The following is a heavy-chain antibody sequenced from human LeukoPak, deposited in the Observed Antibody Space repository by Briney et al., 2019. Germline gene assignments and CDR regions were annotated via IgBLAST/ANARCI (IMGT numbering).Heavy chain of an antibody. J-gene: IGHJ4*02. CDR2: IYHSGST. D-gene: IGHD6-19*01. CDR1: GGSISRSNW. V-gene: IGHV4-4*02. CDR3: AREGSSGWSLGY. Sequence: KPSETLSLTCAVSGGSISRSNWWSWVRQPPGKGLVWIGEIYHSGSTNYNPSLKSRVTISVDKSKNQFSLNLNSVTAADTAVYYCAREGSSGWSLGYWGQGTLVTVSS.